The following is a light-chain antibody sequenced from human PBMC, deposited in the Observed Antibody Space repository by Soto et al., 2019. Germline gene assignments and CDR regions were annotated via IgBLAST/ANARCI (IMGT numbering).Light chain of an antibody. CDR1: SSNIGNFY. Sequence: QSVLTQPPSASGTPGQRVTISCSGSSSNIGNFYVYWYQQLPGTAPKLLIYKNNQRPLGVPDRFSGSKSGTSASLAISGLRSEEEAYYYCAAWDDSLSGPGVFGGGTQLTVL. CDR3: AAWDDSLSGPGV. CDR2: KNN. V-gene: IGLV1-47*01. J-gene: IGLJ7*01.